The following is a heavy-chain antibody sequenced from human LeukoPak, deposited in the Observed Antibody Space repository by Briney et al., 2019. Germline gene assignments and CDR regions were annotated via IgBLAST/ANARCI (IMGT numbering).Heavy chain of an antibody. Sequence: GGSLRLSCAASGFTFSSYAMSWVRRAPGKGLEWVSAISGSGGSTYYADSVKGRFTISRDNSKNTLYLQTNSLRAEDTAVYYCAKVMYNWNDGADYWGQGTLVTVSS. CDR2: ISGSGGST. CDR1: GFTFSSYA. V-gene: IGHV3-23*01. J-gene: IGHJ4*02. D-gene: IGHD1-20*01. CDR3: AKVMYNWNDGADY.